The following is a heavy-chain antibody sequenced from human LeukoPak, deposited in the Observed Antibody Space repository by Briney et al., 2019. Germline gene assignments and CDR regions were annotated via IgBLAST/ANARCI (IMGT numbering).Heavy chain of an antibody. D-gene: IGHD3-22*01. V-gene: IGHV4-31*03. J-gene: IGHJ4*02. CDR1: GGSISSGGYY. CDR2: IYDSGST. Sequence: SQTLSLTCTVSGGSISSGGYYWSWIRHHSGRGLEWIGYIYDSGSTYYNPSLKSRVTISVDTSKNHFSLKLSSVTAADTAVYYCARVTMIVVVIDYWGQGTLVTVSS. CDR3: ARVTMIVVVIDY.